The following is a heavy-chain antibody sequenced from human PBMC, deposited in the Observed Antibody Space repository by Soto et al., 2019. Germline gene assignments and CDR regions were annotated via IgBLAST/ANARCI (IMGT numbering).Heavy chain of an antibody. D-gene: IGHD6-13*01. Sequence: QVQLVESGGGVVQPGRSLRLSCAASGFIFSTYTMHWVRQAPGKGLEWLTVMSYDGSQKYYADSVKGRLTISRDNSKNTLYQQMTSLRAEDTAVYHCAIAKSSSWHNFDYWGQGTLVTVSS. J-gene: IGHJ4*02. CDR1: GFIFSTYT. V-gene: IGHV3-30-3*01. CDR2: MSYDGSQK. CDR3: AIAKSSSWHNFDY.